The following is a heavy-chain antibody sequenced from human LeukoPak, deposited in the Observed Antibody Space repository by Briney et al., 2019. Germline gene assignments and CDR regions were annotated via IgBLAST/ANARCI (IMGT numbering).Heavy chain of an antibody. Sequence: SETLSLTCTVSGGSISSYYWSWVRQPPGKGLEWIGYIYYSGSTNYNPSLKSRVTISVDTSKNQFSLKLSSVTAADTAVYYCARDGGYSYGNLRGQGTLVTVSS. CDR3: ARDGGYSYGNL. D-gene: IGHD5-18*01. CDR2: IYYSGST. V-gene: IGHV4-59*01. CDR1: GGSISSYY. J-gene: IGHJ4*02.